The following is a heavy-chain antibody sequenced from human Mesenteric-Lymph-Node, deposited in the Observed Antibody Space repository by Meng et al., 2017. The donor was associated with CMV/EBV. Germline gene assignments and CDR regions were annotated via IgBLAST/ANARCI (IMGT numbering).Heavy chain of an antibody. CDR3: ARDYYYGSGSYYKSRWFDP. J-gene: IGHJ5*02. CDR1: SFSCYY. Sequence: SFSCYYWSWIRQPPGKGLEWIGDIHHSGSTNYSPSLKSRVTISVDTSKNQFSLKLSSVTAADTAVYYCARDYYYGSGSYYKSRWFDPWGQGTLVTVSS. CDR2: IHHSGST. V-gene: IGHV4-34*01. D-gene: IGHD3-10*01.